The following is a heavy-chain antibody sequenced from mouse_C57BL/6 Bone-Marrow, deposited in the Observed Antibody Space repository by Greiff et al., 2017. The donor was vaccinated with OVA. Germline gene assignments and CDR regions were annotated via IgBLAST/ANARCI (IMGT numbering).Heavy chain of an antibody. J-gene: IGHJ1*03. CDR3: ARWYYYGSSYRGYFDV. D-gene: IGHD1-1*01. CDR2: INPNYGTT. CDR1: GYSFTDYN. Sequence: EVKLQASGPELVKPGASVKISCKASGYSFTDYNMNWVKQSNGKSLEWIGVINPNYGTTSYNQKFKGKATLTVDQSSSTAYMQLNSLTSEDSAVYYCARWYYYGSSYRGYFDVWGTGTTVTVSS. V-gene: IGHV1-39*01.